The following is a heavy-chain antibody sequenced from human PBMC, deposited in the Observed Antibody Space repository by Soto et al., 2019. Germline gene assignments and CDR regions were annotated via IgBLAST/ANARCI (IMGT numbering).Heavy chain of an antibody. CDR3: AKAPGEDSSGYNDAFDI. V-gene: IGHV3-23*01. J-gene: IGHJ3*02. CDR1: GFTFSSYA. CDR2: ISGSGGST. Sequence: GGSLRLSCAASGFTFSSYAMSWVRQAPGKGLEWVSAISGSGGSTYYADSVKGRFTISRDNSKNTLYLQMNSLRAEDTAVYCCAKAPGEDSSGYNDAFDIWGQGTMVTVS. D-gene: IGHD3-22*01.